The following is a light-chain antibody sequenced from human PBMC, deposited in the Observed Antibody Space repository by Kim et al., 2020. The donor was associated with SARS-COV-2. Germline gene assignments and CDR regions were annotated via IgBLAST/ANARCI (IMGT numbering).Light chain of an antibody. V-gene: IGLV3-1*01. CDR1: KLGDKY. J-gene: IGLJ3*02. CDR2: QDS. Sequence: VSPGQTASITCSGDKLGDKYACWYQQKPGQSPVLVIYQDSKLPSGIPERFSGSNSGNTATLTISGTQAMDEADYYCLAWDSSTAVFGGGTQLTVL. CDR3: LAWDSSTAV.